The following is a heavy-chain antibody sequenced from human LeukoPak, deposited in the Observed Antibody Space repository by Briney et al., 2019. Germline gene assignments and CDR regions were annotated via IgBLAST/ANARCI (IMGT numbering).Heavy chain of an antibody. CDR2: INPNSGGT. V-gene: IGHV1-2*02. D-gene: IGHD1/OR15-1a*01. CDR3: ARVLAGDEQENDY. J-gene: IGHJ4*02. Sequence: ASVKVSCKASGYTFSSYAMNWVRQAPGQGLEWMGWINPNSGGTNYAQKFQGRVTMTRDTSISTAYMELSRLRSDDTAVYYCARVLAGDEQENDYWGQGTLVTVSS. CDR1: GYTFSSYA.